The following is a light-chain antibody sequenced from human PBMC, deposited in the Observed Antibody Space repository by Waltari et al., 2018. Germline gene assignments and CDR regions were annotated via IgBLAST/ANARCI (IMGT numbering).Light chain of an antibody. V-gene: IGLV2-23*01. J-gene: IGLJ2*01. CDR3: CSYVGVTTVL. Sequence: SALTQPASVSGYPGQSITLSCTGTNNDVGGYDLVSWYQQHQGKAPKLIIYEVHRRPSGVSNRFSGSKSGNTASLTISGLQAEDEAHYYCCSYVGVTTVLFGGGTTVAV. CDR1: NNDVGGYDL. CDR2: EVH.